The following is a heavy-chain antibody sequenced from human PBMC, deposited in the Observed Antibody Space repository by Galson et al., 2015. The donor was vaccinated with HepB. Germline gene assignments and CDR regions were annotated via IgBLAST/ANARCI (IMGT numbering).Heavy chain of an antibody. D-gene: IGHD2-21*02. CDR3: ATGADCSGGSCHEGD. Sequence: SVKVSCKASGGTFNSLSINWVRQAPGQGLEWMGGVVPVFGIGNPAQKFQGRVTITADKSTTTAYMELTRLTSEDTAMYYCATGADCSGGSCHEGDWGRGTLVTVSS. V-gene: IGHV1-69*10. CDR2: VVPVFGIG. J-gene: IGHJ4*02. CDR1: GGTFNSLS.